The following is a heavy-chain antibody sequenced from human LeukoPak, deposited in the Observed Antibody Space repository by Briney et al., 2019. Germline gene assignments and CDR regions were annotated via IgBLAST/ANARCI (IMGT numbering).Heavy chain of an antibody. Sequence: ASVKVSFKASGGTFIIYAISWVRQAPGQGLEWMGGIIPIFGTANYAQKFQGRVTITADESTSTAYMELSSLRSEDTAVYYCARSHYGDYKFDYWGQGTLVTVSS. CDR3: ARSHYGDYKFDY. CDR1: GGTFIIYA. V-gene: IGHV1-69*01. CDR2: IIPIFGTA. D-gene: IGHD4-17*01. J-gene: IGHJ4*02.